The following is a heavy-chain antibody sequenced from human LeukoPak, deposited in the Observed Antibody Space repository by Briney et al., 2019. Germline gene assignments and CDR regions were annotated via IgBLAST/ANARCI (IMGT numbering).Heavy chain of an antibody. CDR3: ARDNTHCSGGSCIDY. Sequence: GGSLRLSCAASGFTVSSNYMSWVRQAPGTGLEWVSVIYSGGSTYYADSVKGRFTISRDNSKNTLYLQMNSLRAEDTAVYYCARDNTHCSGGSCIDYWGQGTLVTVSS. CDR2: IYSGGST. J-gene: IGHJ4*02. CDR1: GFTVSSNY. D-gene: IGHD2-15*01. V-gene: IGHV3-53*01.